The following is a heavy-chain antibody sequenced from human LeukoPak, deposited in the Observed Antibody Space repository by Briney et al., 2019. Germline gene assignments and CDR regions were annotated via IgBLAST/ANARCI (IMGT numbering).Heavy chain of an antibody. D-gene: IGHD2-21*02. Sequence: GGSLRLSCAASGFTFSSYAMSWVRQTPVKGLEWVSVISGSGGSTYYADSVKGRFTISRDNSKNTLYLQMNSLRADDTAVYYCAKSHHVTAIDYWGQGTLVTVSS. J-gene: IGHJ4*02. CDR2: ISGSGGST. V-gene: IGHV3-23*01. CDR1: GFTFSSYA. CDR3: AKSHHVTAIDY.